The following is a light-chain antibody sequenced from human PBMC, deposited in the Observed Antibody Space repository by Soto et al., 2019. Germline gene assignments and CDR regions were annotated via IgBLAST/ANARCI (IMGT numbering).Light chain of an antibody. J-gene: IGLJ1*01. CDR3: AAWDDSLNGYV. Sequence: QSVLTQPPSASGTPGQRVTISCSGSSSNIGSNTVNWYQQLPGTAPKLLIYSNNQRPSGVPDRFSGSKSGTSASLAISGLQSEDEADYYRAAWDDSLNGYVLGTGTKVTVL. CDR2: SNN. CDR1: SSNIGSNT. V-gene: IGLV1-44*01.